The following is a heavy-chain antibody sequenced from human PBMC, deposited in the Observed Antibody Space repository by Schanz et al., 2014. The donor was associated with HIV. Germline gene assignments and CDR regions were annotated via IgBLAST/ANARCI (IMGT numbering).Heavy chain of an antibody. V-gene: IGHV1-69*01. J-gene: IGHJ4*02. D-gene: IGHD3-10*01. CDR1: GGSFSSFS. Sequence: QVQLVQSGAEVKKPGSSVQVSCKASGGSFSSFSITWVRQAPGQGLEWMGGIMPILGTANYAQKLQGRVTITADDSTGTAYMELSSLRSDDTAVYFCASGNFGWQQKSPYYFDSWGQGTLVTVSS. CDR2: IMPILGTA. CDR3: ASGNFGWQQKSPYYFDS.